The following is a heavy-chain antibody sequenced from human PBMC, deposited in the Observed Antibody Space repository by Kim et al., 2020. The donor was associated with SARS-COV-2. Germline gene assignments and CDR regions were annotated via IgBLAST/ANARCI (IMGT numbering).Heavy chain of an antibody. J-gene: IGHJ4*02. CDR2: INAGSGNT. D-gene: IGHD3-16*01. CDR1: GYTFSTYN. CDR3: ARSLGRNALDS. V-gene: IGHV1-3*01. Sequence: ASVKVSCKASGYTFSTYNLHWVRQAPGQRLEWMGWINAGSGNTKCSQKFQGRVTITSDTSASTAFMEVSSLRSEDTAVYYCARSLGRNALDSWGQGTLVTVSS.